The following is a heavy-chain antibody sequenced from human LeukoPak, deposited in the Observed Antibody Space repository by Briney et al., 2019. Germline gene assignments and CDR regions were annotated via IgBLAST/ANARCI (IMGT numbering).Heavy chain of an antibody. Sequence: GGSLRLSCAASGFTFSDYYMSWIRQAPGKGLEWVSYISIRSTYASYADSVKGRFTISRDDAKNSLYMQMNGLRAEDTAVYYCARGGSGWGYFDWLLYRYGMDVWGQGTTVTVSS. V-gene: IGHV3-11*05. CDR1: GFTFSDYY. CDR3: ARGGSGWGYFDWLLYRYGMDV. CDR2: ISIRSTYA. J-gene: IGHJ6*02. D-gene: IGHD3-9*01.